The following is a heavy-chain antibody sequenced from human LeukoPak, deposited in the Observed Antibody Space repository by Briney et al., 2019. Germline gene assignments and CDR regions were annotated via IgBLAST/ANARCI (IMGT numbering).Heavy chain of an antibody. CDR1: GGTFSSYA. CDR2: IIPIFGTA. Sequence: SVKVSCKASGGTFSSYAISWVRQAPGQGLEWMGGIIPIFGTANYAQKFQGRVTITTDESTSTAYMELSSLRSEDTAVYYCTTESPYDYVWGSSGGDVWGQGTTVTVSS. V-gene: IGHV1-69*05. D-gene: IGHD3-16*01. J-gene: IGHJ6*02. CDR3: TTESPYDYVWGSSGGDV.